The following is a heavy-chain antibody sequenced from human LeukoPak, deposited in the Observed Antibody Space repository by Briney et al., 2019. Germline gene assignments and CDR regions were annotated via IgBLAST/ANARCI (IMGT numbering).Heavy chain of an antibody. CDR2: ISSSSSTI. V-gene: IGHV3-48*02. J-gene: IGHJ4*02. CDR3: ARESRRYCSSTSCYSVY. D-gene: IGHD2-2*01. CDR1: GFTLSGTS. Sequence: GGSLRLSCGAFGFTLSGTSMNWVRQAPGKGLEWGSYISSSSSTIYYADSVKGRFTISRDNAKNSLYLQMNSLRDEDTAVYYCARESRRYCSSTSCYSVYWGQGTLVTVSS.